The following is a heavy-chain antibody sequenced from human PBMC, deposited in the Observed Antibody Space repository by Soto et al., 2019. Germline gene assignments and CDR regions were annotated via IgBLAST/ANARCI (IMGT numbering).Heavy chain of an antibody. J-gene: IGHJ4*02. CDR2: IYNDGSRT. V-gene: IGHV3-74*01. CDR1: GFAFSSYW. Sequence: EEQLVESGGGLVQPGGSLRLSCAASGFAFSSYWMHWVRQTPGKWPVWVSRIYNDGSRTAYADSVKGRFTISRDNAKNTMYLQMSSLTVEDTAVYYCARDFSGDTTPYFDLWVQGTLVTVSS. D-gene: IGHD1-1*01. CDR3: ARDFSGDTTPYFDL.